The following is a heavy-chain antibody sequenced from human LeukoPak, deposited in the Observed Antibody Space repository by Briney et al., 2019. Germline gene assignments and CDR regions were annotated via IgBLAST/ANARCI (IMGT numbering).Heavy chain of an antibody. D-gene: IGHD3-22*01. V-gene: IGHV3-21*01. CDR1: GFIFSDYS. Sequence: GGSLRLSCAASGFIFSDYSMSWVRQAPGKRLEWVSYISTSSNYIYYADSVKGRFTISRDNAKNSLYLQMNSLRVEDTAVYYCARGYYDSSGSFDHWGQGTLVTVSS. J-gene: IGHJ4*02. CDR3: ARGYYDSSGSFDH. CDR2: ISTSSNYI.